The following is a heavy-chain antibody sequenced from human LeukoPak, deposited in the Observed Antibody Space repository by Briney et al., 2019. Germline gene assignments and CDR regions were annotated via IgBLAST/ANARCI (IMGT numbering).Heavy chain of an antibody. CDR3: ARDSYYYDSSGYYLYYFDY. CDR2: ISSSGSTI. D-gene: IGHD3-22*01. J-gene: IGHJ4*02. V-gene: IGHV3-48*01. CDR1: GFTFSSYS. Sequence: PGGSLRLSCAASGFTFSSYSMNWVRQAPGKGLEWVSYISSSGSTIYYADSVKGRFTTSRDNAKNSLYLQMNSLRAEDTAVYYCARDSYYYDSSGYYLYYFDYWGQGTLVTVSS.